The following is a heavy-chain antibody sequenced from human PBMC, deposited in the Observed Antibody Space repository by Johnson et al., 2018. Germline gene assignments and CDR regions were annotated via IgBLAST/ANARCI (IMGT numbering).Heavy chain of an antibody. Sequence: VQLVQSGGGLVKPGRSLRLSCIASGFTFGDYAMSWFRQAPGKGLEWVGFIRSKAYGGTTEYAASVKGRFTISRDDSKSIPQLQKNSLRPDDKAVYYLARESSTGLDYWGQGTLVTVSS. D-gene: IGHD2-8*02. J-gene: IGHJ4*02. CDR1: GFTFGDYA. CDR2: IRSKAYGGTT. V-gene: IGHV3-49*05. CDR3: ARESSTGLDY.